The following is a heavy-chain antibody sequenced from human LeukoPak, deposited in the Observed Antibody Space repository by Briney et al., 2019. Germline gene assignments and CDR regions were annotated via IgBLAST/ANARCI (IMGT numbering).Heavy chain of an antibody. CDR3: ARALTSSGGY. D-gene: IGHD6-25*01. V-gene: IGHV3-66*01. J-gene: IGHJ4*02. Sequence: GGSLRLSCAACGFTVSINYMSWVRQAQGKGLEWVSVIYSGGSTYYADSVKGRFTISRDNSKNTLYLQMNSLRAEDTAVYYCARALTSSGGYWGQGTLVTVSS. CDR2: IYSGGST. CDR1: GFTVSINY.